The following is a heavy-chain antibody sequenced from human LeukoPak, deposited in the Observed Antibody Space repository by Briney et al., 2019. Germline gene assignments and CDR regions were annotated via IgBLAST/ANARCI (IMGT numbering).Heavy chain of an antibody. V-gene: IGHV2-70*01. D-gene: IGHD4-23*01. CDR1: GFSLRTSGMC. Sequence: SGPTLLNPTQTLTLTCTFSGFSLRTSGMCVSWIRQPPGKALEWLSHIDWDDDKYYSTSLKTRLTISKDTSKNQVVLTMTNMDPVDTATYYCARITRGGNNQFDYWGQGTLVTVSS. J-gene: IGHJ4*02. CDR2: IDWDDDK. CDR3: ARITRGGNNQFDY.